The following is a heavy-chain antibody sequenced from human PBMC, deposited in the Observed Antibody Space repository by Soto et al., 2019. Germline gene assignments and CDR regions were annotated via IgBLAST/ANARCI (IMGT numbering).Heavy chain of an antibody. D-gene: IGHD3-16*01. CDR2: LSSDGFGA. J-gene: IGHJ4*02. Sequence: GSLRISWASSGFSLSPYWMHWVRQVLGRGLEWVARLSSDGFGAAYADSVKGRFFISRDIARNTLSLQMNSLRADDTAVYYCARDLGGPDYWGRGTSVTVSS. CDR1: GFSLSPYW. CDR3: ARDLGGPDY. V-gene: IGHV3-74*03.